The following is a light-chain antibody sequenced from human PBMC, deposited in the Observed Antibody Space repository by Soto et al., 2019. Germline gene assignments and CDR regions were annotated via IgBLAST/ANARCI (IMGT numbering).Light chain of an antibody. J-gene: IGKJ2*01. CDR3: QQANSFPYT. Sequence: DIQLTQSPSSVSASVGDRVTITCQTSQNINNWLAWYQQKPGRAPKLLIYAASTLESGVPSRFSGGGSGTDFTLTISSLQPEDFATYYCQQANSFPYTFGQGTKLEIK. V-gene: IGKV1-12*01. CDR1: QNINNW. CDR2: AAS.